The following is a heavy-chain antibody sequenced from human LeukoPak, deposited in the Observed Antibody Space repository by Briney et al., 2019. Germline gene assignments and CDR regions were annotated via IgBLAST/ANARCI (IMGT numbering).Heavy chain of an antibody. D-gene: IGHD6-25*01. J-gene: IGHJ5*02. V-gene: IGHV3-30*02. CDR2: IRYDGSNK. CDR1: GFTFSTSG. Sequence: GGSLRLSCATSGFTFSTSGMHWVRQAPGKGLEWVAFIRYDGSNKYHADSVKGRFTVSRDNSKNTLYLQMSSLRAEDTAVYYCAKSEQRLTWLDPWGQGTLVTVSS. CDR3: AKSEQRLTWLDP.